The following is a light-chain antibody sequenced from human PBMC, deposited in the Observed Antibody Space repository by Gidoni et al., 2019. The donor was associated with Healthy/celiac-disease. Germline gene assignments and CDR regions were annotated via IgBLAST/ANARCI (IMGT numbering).Light chain of an antibody. V-gene: IGLV1-40*01. CDR3: QSYDSSLSGHVV. CDR2: GNS. J-gene: IGLJ2*01. Sequence: QSVLTQPPSVSLAPGQRVTISCTGSSSNIGAGYDVHWYQQLPGTAPKHLIYGNSNRPSGVPDRFSGSKSGTSASLAITGLQAEDEADYYCQSYDSSLSGHVVFGGGTKLTVL. CDR1: SSNIGAGYD.